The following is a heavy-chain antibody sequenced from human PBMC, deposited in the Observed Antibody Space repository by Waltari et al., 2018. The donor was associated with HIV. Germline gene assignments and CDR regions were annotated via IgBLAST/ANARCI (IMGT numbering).Heavy chain of an antibody. J-gene: IGHJ3*02. CDR3: ARAQSHDAFDI. V-gene: IGHV3-21*01. CDR1: RFPSGPPS. CDR2: ISGYSGYI. Sequence: EVQLVESGGGLVQPGGSLRLSCAAARFPSGPPSINWVRQAPGKGLEWVSSISGYSGYIYYADSVKGRFAISRDNAKNSLYLQMNSLRAEDTAVYYCARAQSHDAFDIWGQGTMVTVSS.